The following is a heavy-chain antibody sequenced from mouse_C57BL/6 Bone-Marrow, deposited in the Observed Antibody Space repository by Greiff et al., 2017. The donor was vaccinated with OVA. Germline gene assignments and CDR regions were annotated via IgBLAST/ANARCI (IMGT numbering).Heavy chain of an antibody. D-gene: IGHD1-1*01. J-gene: IGHJ1*03. Sequence: QVHVKQSGAELAKPGASVKLSCKASGYTFTSYWMHWVKQRPGQGLEWIGYINPSSGYTKYNQKFKDKATLPAEQSSSTAYMQLSSLTSEDSAVYYCARYGGGRSLYWYFDVWGTGTTVTVSS. V-gene: IGHV1-7*01. CDR3: ARYGGGRSLYWYFDV. CDR1: GYTFTSYW. CDR2: INPSSGYT.